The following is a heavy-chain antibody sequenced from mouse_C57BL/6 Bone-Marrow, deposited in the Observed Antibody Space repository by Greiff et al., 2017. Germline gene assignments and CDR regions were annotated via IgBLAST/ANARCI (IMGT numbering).Heavy chain of an antibody. CDR3: TFYYGYEYWYFDV. CDR1: GYTFTDYE. D-gene: IGHD2-2*01. V-gene: IGHV1-15*01. Sequence: VQLQQSGAELVRPGASVTLSCKASGYTFTDYEMHWVKQTPVHGLEWIGAIDPETGGTAYNQKFKGKAILTADKSSSTAYMELRSLTSEDSAVYSCTFYYGYEYWYFDVWGTGTTVTVSS. CDR2: IDPETGGT. J-gene: IGHJ1*03.